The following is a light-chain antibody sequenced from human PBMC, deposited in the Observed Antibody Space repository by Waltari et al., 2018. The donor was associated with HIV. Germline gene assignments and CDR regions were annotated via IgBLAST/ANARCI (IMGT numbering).Light chain of an antibody. CDR3: QSADSTGSYPDV. J-gene: IGLJ1*01. CDR1: ALPKQY. Sequence: SYELTQPPSVSVSPGQTARITCSGDALPKQYAYWYQQKPGQAPLLVIYKDNERPSGIPERFSGSSSGTTVTLTISGVHTEDEADYYCQSADSTGSYPDVFGTGTKVTVI. V-gene: IGLV3-25*03. CDR2: KDN.